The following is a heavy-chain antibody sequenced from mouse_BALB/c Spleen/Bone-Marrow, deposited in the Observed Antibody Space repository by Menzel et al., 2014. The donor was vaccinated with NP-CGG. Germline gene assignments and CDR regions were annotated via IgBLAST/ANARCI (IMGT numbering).Heavy chain of an antibody. J-gene: IGHJ2*01. V-gene: IGHV1-9*01. CDR1: GYTFSSYW. D-gene: IGHD4-1*01. Sequence: QVQLQQSGAELMKPGASVKISCKATGYTFSSYWIEWVKQRPGHGLEWIGEILPGSGSTNHNEKFKGKATFTADTSSNTAYMQLSSLTSEDSAVYYCARLGRGFDYWGQGTTLTVSS. CDR3: ARLGRGFDY. CDR2: ILPGSGST.